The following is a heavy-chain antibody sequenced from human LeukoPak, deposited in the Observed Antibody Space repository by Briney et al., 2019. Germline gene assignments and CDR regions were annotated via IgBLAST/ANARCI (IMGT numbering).Heavy chain of an antibody. V-gene: IGHV4-34*01. J-gene: IGHJ4*02. CDR2: NHSGST. Sequence: NHSGSTNYNPSLKSRVTISVDTSKNQFSLKLSSVTAADTAVYYCARAVSGSYLRSRAFDIWGQGTLVTVSS. D-gene: IGHD1-26*01. CDR3: ARAVSGSYLRSRAFDI.